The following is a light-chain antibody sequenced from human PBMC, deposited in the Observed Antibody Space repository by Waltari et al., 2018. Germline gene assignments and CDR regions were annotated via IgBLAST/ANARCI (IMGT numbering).Light chain of an antibody. J-gene: IGKJ5*01. CDR1: QDISSY. CDR2: AAF. Sequence: IQLTQSPSSLSASVGDTVTITCRASQDISSYLAWYQQKPEKAPKILISAAFTLQSGVPQRFSGSGPGEDFTLTISSLQPEDFATYYCQQFKTNPLTFGQGTRLEIK. V-gene: IGKV1-9*01. CDR3: QQFKTNPLT.